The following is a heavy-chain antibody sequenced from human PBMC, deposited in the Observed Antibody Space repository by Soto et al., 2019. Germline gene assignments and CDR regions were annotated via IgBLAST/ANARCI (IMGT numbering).Heavy chain of an antibody. V-gene: IGHV1-69*13. J-gene: IGHJ6*02. D-gene: IGHD2-2*01. Sequence: SVKVSCKASGVTFSSYAISWVRQAPGQGLEWMGGIIPIFGTANYAQKFQGRVTITADESTSTAYMELSSLRSEDTAVYYCARDGGYCSSTSCSLYYYYGMDVWGQGTTVTVSS. CDR3: ARDGGYCSSTSCSLYYYYGMDV. CDR2: IIPIFGTA. CDR1: GVTFSSYA.